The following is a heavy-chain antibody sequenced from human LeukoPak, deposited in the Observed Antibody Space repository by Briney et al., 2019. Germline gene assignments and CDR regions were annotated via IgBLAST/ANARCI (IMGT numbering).Heavy chain of an antibody. Sequence: SETLSLTCTVSNYSISRGHYWGWIRQPPGKGLEWIGNIYLSGSTSYSPSLKGRVTISVDTSKNQFSLNLSSLTAADTAVYFCARDPLRGFDYWGQGTLVTVSS. D-gene: IGHD3-10*01. CDR3: ARDPLRGFDY. CDR1: NYSISRGHY. V-gene: IGHV4-38-2*02. J-gene: IGHJ4*02. CDR2: IYLSGST.